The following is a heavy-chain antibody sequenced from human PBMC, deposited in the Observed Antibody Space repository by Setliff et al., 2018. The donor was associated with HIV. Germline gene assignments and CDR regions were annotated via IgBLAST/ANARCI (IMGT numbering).Heavy chain of an antibody. J-gene: IGHJ4*02. CDR3: AKEAVAGVSFDY. CDR1: GFTFSSYV. Sequence: PGGSLRLSCAATGFTFSSYVFHWVRQAPGKGLEWVAVMSTGGDIKIYADSVKGRFTISRDNSKNTLFLQMNSLRAEDTAVYYCAKEAVAGVSFDYWGQGTLVTVSS. D-gene: IGHD6-19*01. V-gene: IGHV3-33*03. CDR2: MSTGGDIK.